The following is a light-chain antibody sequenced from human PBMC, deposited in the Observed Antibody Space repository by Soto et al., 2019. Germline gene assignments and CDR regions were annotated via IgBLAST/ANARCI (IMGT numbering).Light chain of an antibody. V-gene: IGKV3-20*01. CDR1: QSISSSY. J-gene: IGKJ2*03. Sequence: EIVLTQSPGTLSLSPGERATLSCRASQSISSSYLAWYQQKPGQAPRLLIYGASSRATGIPDRFSGSGSRTDSTLTISRLEPEDFAVYYCHHYGSSHSFGQGTKLEIK. CDR2: GAS. CDR3: HHYGSSHS.